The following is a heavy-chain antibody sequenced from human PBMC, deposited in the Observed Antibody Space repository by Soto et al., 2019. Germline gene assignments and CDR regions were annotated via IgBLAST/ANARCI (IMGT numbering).Heavy chain of an antibody. D-gene: IGHD3-10*01. Sequence: QVQLQESGPGLVKPSETLSLTCTVSGGSISSYYWSWIRQPPGKGLEWIGYIYYSGSTTYNPSLKSRVTMSVHTAKNQVSLKLSSVTAADTAVYYCARLPGRRHYVDYWGQGTLVTVSS. V-gene: IGHV4-59*01. J-gene: IGHJ4*02. CDR2: IYYSGST. CDR1: GGSISSYY. CDR3: ARLPGRRHYVDY.